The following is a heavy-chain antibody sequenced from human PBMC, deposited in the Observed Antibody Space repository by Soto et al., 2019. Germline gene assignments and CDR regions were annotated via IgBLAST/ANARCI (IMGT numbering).Heavy chain of an antibody. D-gene: IGHD6-6*01. V-gene: IGHV3-23*01. J-gene: IGHJ4*02. CDR3: AKSPYSSSSGGLDD. CDR1: GFTFTSYV. CDR2: VSGYGGST. Sequence: GGSLRLSCAASGFTFTSYVMTWVRQAPGKGLEWVSTVSGYGGSTYYADSVKGRFTISRDNSKNTLYLQMNSLRAEDTAVYYCAKSPYSSSSGGLDDWGQGTLVTVSS.